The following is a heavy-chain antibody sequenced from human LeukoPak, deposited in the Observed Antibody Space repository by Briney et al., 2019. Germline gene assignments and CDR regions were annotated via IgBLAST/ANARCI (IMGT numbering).Heavy chain of an antibody. D-gene: IGHD3-10*01. V-gene: IGHV1-69*13. CDR3: ARERKTYGSGSITDYYMDV. CDR1: GYTFTSYG. J-gene: IGHJ6*03. Sequence: SVKVSCKASGYTFTSYGISWVRQAPGQGLEWMGGIIPIFGTANYAQKFQGRVTITADESTSTAYMELSSLTSEDTAVYYCARERKTYGSGSITDYYMDVWGKGTTVTVSS. CDR2: IIPIFGTA.